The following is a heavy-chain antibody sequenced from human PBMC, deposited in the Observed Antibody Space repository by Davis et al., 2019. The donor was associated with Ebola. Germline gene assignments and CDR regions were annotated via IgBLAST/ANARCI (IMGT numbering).Heavy chain of an antibody. CDR1: GGSISSGDYY. J-gene: IGHJ6*02. Sequence: SETLSLTCTVSGGSISSGDYYWSWIRQPPGKGLEWIGYIYYSGSTYYNLSLKSRVTLSVDTSKNQFSLKLSPVTAADTAVYYCARGGIVVVPAAILDYYYGMDVWGQGTTVTVSS. CDR2: IYYSGST. CDR3: ARGGIVVVPAAILDYYYGMDV. V-gene: IGHV4-30-4*01. D-gene: IGHD2-2*02.